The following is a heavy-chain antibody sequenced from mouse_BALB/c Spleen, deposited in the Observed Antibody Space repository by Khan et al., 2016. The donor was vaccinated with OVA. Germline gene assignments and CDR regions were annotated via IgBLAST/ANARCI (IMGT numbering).Heavy chain of an antibody. Sequence: LVESGPELKKPGETVKISCKASGHTFTKYGMNWVKQAPGKSLKWMGWINTYTGEPTYADDFSGRFALSLETSASTAYLQLNNLKYEDTATYCGARPPYFSYVMDNWGQGTSVTVSS. CDR3: ARPPYFSYVMDN. CDR1: GHTFTKYG. V-gene: IGHV9-3-1*01. D-gene: IGHD2-10*01. CDR2: INTYTGEP. J-gene: IGHJ4*01.